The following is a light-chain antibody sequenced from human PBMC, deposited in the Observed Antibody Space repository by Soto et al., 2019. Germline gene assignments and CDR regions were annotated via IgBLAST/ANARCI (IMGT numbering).Light chain of an antibody. CDR1: QSVSSSY. V-gene: IGKV3-20*01. CDR3: QQSGV. Sequence: EIVLTRSPGTLSLSPGERATLSCRASQSVSSSYLAWYQQKPGQAPRLLIYGASSRATGIPDRFSGSGSGTDFTLTISRLEPEDFAVYYCQQSGVFGPGTKVDIK. J-gene: IGKJ3*01. CDR2: GAS.